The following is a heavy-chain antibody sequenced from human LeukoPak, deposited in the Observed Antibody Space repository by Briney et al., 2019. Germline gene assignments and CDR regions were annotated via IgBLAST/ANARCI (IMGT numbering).Heavy chain of an antibody. CDR3: ATYSSSLEYFHP. Sequence: SETLSLTCTVSGGSIRGYYWSWIRQPPGKGLEWIAYINYSGSTNYNPSLKSRVAMSVDTSKNQFSLKLSSVTAADTAAYYCATYSSSLEYFHPWGQGTLVTVSS. CDR1: GGSIRGYY. CDR2: INYSGST. D-gene: IGHD6-13*01. J-gene: IGHJ1*01. V-gene: IGHV4-59*01.